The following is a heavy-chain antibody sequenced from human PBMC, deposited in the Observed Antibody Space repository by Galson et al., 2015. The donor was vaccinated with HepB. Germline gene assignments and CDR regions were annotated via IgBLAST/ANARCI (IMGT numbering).Heavy chain of an antibody. CDR1: GFSFSTYA. CDR3: ARSYDYSHYYDF. V-gene: IGHV3-48*02. CDR2: ISSSSSSM. Sequence: SLRLSCAASGFSFSTYAMNWVRQAPGKGLEWVSYISSSSSSMYYADSVKGRFTISRGKAKNSLSLQMNSLRDEDTGVYFCARSYDYSHYYDFWGQGTLVTVSS. J-gene: IGHJ4*02. D-gene: IGHD3-16*01.